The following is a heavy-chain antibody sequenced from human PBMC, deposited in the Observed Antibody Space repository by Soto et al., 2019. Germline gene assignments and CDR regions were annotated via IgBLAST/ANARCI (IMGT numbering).Heavy chain of an antibody. V-gene: IGHV4-59*01. Sequence: SETLSLTCTVSGGSISSYYWSWIRQPPGKGLEWIGYIYYSGSTNYNPSLKSRVTISVDTSKNQFSLKLSSVTAADTAVYYCAREGSGWYFDYCGQGTLVTVSS. CDR2: IYYSGST. CDR1: GGSISSYY. D-gene: IGHD6-19*01. CDR3: AREGSGWYFDY. J-gene: IGHJ4*02.